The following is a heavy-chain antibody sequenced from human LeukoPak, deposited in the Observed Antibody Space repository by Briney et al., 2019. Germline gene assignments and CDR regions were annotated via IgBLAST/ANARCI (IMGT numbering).Heavy chain of an antibody. J-gene: IGHJ4*02. Sequence: GGSLRLSCAASGFTFSSYSIDWVRQAPGKGLEWLSYISSSSSKIYYADSVKGRFTISRDNAKNSVYLQMNSLRAEDTAVYYCARVWSSGYTKDYWGQGTLVTVSS. D-gene: IGHD3-22*01. CDR3: ARVWSSGYTKDY. CDR1: GFTFSSYS. V-gene: IGHV3-48*04. CDR2: ISSSSSKI.